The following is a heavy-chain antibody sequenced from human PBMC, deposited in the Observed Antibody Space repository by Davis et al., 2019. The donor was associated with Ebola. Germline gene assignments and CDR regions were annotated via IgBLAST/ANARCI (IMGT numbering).Heavy chain of an antibody. CDR3: ARTKNMVRGVILFDP. J-gene: IGHJ5*02. Sequence: GGSLRLSCAASGFTFSSYAMHWVRQAPGKGLEWVSSISSSSSYIYYADSVKGRFTISRDNAKNSLYLQMNSLRDEDTAVYYCARTKNMVRGVILFDPWGQGTLVTVSS. V-gene: IGHV3-21*01. CDR1: GFTFSSYA. D-gene: IGHD3-10*01. CDR2: ISSSSSYI.